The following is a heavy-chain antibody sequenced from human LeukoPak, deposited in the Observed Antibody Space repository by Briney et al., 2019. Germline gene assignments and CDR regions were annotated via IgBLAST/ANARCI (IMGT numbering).Heavy chain of an antibody. D-gene: IGHD6-13*01. J-gene: IGHJ6*02. V-gene: IGHV4-39*07. Sequence: SETLSLTCTVSGGSISSSSYYWGWIRQPPGKGLEWIGSIYYSGGTYYNPSLKSRVTISVDTSKNQFSLKLSSVTAADTAVYYCATSSSWLYYYGMDVWGQGTTVTVSS. CDR1: GGSISSSSYY. CDR3: ATSSSWLYYYGMDV. CDR2: IYYSGGT.